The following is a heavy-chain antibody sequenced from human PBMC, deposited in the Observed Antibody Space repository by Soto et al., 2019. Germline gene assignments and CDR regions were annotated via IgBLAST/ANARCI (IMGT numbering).Heavy chain of an antibody. V-gene: IGHV3-23*01. D-gene: IGHD5-12*01. CDR2: IVASEGST. Sequence: GESLKISCAASGFTFSTYAMSWVRQAPGKGLEWVSTIVASEGSTYYADSVKGRFTISRDNSRNTLYLHLHSLRAEDTARYYCARIRWLQSYFDSWGQGTLVTVSS. CDR1: GFTFSTYA. J-gene: IGHJ4*02. CDR3: ARIRWLQSYFDS.